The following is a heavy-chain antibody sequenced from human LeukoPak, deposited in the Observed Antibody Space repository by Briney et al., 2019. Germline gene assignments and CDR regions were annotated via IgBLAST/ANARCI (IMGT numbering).Heavy chain of an antibody. J-gene: IGHJ6*03. CDR3: ARPARSSPTGDKYYYYMDV. CDR1: GYTFTSYY. V-gene: IGHV1-46*01. Sequence: ASVKVSCKASGYTFTSYYMHWVRQAPGQGLEWMGIINPSGGSTSYAQKFQGRVTMTRDTSTSTVYMELSSLRSEDTAVYYCARPARSSPTGDKYYYYMDVWGKGTTVTVSS. CDR2: INPSGGST. D-gene: IGHD7-27*01.